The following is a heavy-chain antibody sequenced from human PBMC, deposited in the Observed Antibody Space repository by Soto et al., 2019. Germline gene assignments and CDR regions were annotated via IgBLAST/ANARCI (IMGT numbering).Heavy chain of an antibody. V-gene: IGHV5-10-1*01. Sequence: GESLKISCKGSGYSFTSYWISWVRQMPGKGLEWMGRIDPSDSYTNYSPSFQGHVTVSADKSISTAYLQWSSLKASDTAMYYYARSVWFGESASPVVWGQGTMVTVSS. CDR3: ARSVWFGESASPVV. CDR2: IDPSDSYT. D-gene: IGHD3-10*01. J-gene: IGHJ3*01. CDR1: GYSFTSYW.